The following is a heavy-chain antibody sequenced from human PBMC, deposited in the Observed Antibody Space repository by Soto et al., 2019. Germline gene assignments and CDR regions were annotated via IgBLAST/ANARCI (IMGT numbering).Heavy chain of an antibody. CDR2: SRACNGNT. CDR1: GYTFTSFG. J-gene: IGHJ6*02. Sequence: ASVKVSCYASGYTFTSFGISWYRYACGQWNERVGGSRACNGNTNYAQKLQGRVTMTTDTSTSTAYMELRSLRSDDTAVYYCARDMRVAFGTVVVAAAIGNYYYYGMYFRGQDTTVTVS. D-gene: IGHD2-2*01. CDR3: ARDMRVAFGTVVVAAAIGNYYYYGMYF. V-gene: IGHV1-18*01.